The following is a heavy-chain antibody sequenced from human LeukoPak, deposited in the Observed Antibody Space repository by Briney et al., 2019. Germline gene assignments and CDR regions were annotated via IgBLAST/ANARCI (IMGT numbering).Heavy chain of an antibody. CDR2: TYYRSKWYN. D-gene: IGHD3-10*01. Sequence: SQTLSLTCAISGDSVSSNSAGWNWIRQSPSRGLEWLGRTYYRSKWYNDFAPSVRNRITINPDTSKNQFSLQLNSVTPEDTAVYYCARERFGPCDYWGQGTLVTVSS. CDR1: GDSVSSNSAG. V-gene: IGHV6-1*01. CDR3: ARERFGPCDY. J-gene: IGHJ4*02.